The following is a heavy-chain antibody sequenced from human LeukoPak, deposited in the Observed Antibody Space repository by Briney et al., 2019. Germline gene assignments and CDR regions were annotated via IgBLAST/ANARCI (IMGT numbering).Heavy chain of an antibody. CDR1: GYTFPIYD. CDR3: ARKAFYYYYGMDV. J-gene: IGHJ6*02. Sequence: ASVTVSCTASGYTFPIYDINWVRQASGQGLEWMGFENPNSGRTIYAEKFKGRVIMTSDTSTSTAFMELYSLRSEDTAVYYCARKAFYYYYGMDVWGQGTTVTVSS. CDR2: ENPNSGRT. V-gene: IGHV1-8*01.